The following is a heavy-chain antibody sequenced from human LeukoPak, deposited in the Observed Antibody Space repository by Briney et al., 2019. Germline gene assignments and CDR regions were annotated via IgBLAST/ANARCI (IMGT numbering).Heavy chain of an antibody. J-gene: IGHJ6*03. CDR2: MNPNSGNT. V-gene: IGHV1-8*01. CDR3: ARGHMTTVTTRYYYYYYYIDV. CDR1: GYTFTSYD. D-gene: IGHD4-17*01. Sequence: ASVRVSCKASGYTFTSYDINWVRQATGQGLEWMGWMNPNSGNTGYAQKFQGRVTMTRNTSISTAYMELSSLRSEDTAVYYCARGHMTTVTTRYYYYYYYIDVLGKGTTVTVSS.